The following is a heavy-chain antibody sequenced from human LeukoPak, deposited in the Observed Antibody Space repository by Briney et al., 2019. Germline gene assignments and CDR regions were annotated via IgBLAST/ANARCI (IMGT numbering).Heavy chain of an antibody. CDR3: ARREATGCLSFGY. CDR2: IKYDGSEK. CDR1: GFTFSTYW. V-gene: IGHV3-7*05. J-gene: IGHJ4*02. Sequence: GGSLRLSCAASGFTFSTYWMSWVRQAPGKGLEWVANIKYDGSEKYYVDSVKGRFTISRDNAKNLLYLQISSLRVEDTAVYYCARREATGCLSFGYWGQGTLVTVSP. D-gene: IGHD6-19*01.